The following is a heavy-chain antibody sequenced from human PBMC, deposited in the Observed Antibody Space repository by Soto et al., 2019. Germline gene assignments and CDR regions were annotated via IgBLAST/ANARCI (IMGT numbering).Heavy chain of an antibody. CDR1: GGTFSSYT. Sequence: QVQLVQSGAEVKKPGSSVKVSCKASGGTFSSYTISWVRQAPGQGLEWMGRIIPILGIANYAQKFQGRVTITADKSTSTAYMELSSLRSEDTAVYYCARDDYGDYFFAFDIWGQGTMATVSS. CDR2: IIPILGIA. V-gene: IGHV1-69*02. CDR3: ARDDYGDYFFAFDI. D-gene: IGHD4-17*01. J-gene: IGHJ3*02.